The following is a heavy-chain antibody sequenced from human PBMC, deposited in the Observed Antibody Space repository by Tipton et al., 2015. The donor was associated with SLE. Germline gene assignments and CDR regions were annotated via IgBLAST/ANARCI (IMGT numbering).Heavy chain of an antibody. D-gene: IGHD3-9*01. J-gene: IGHJ6*02. CDR2: IYYSGST. CDR1: GGSISSYY. V-gene: IGHV4-59*12. CDR3: ARGGYYDILTGYYNYYYYGMDV. Sequence: TLSLTCTVSGGSISSYYWSWIRQPPGKGLEWIGYIYYSGSTNYNPSLKSRVTISVDTSKNQFSLKLSSVTAADTAVYYCARGGYYDILTGYYNYYYYGMDVWGQGTTVTVSS.